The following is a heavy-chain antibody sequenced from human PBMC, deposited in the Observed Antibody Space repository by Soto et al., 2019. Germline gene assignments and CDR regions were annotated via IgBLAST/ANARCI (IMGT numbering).Heavy chain of an antibody. CDR3: VRTGVYDVLTGTFDI. V-gene: IGHV2-5*04. D-gene: IGHD3-9*01. Sequence: QITLKESGPTLVQPTQTLTLSCTFSGFLLSTKGVGVGWVRQPPGKAPEWLAHIYWNDDKRYSPSRKSRLIITKDTSKKEVVLTVSMMDPVDTGTYYCVRTGVYDVLTGTFDIWGQGTIVSVSS. J-gene: IGHJ3*02. CDR1: GFLLSTKGVG. CDR2: IYWNDDK.